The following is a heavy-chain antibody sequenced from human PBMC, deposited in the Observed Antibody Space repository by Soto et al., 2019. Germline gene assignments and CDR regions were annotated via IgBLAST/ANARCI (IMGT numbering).Heavy chain of an antibody. D-gene: IGHD6-6*01. CDR1: GITFCNYS. CDR2: MNSGGRS. CDR3: AKALQYSSSRDYFYYGMDV. J-gene: IGHJ6*02. Sequence: GSLRLPCAAPGITFCNYSLSRVRQAPGEGLEWVSGMNSGGRSYYADSVKGRFTISRDTSKNMLYLQMNSLRADDTAVFYCAKALQYSSSRDYFYYGMDVWGQGTTVTVSS. V-gene: IGHV3-23*01.